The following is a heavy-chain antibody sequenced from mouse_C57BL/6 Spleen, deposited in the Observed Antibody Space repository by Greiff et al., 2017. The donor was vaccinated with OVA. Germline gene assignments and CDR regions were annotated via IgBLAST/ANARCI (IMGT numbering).Heavy chain of an antibody. CDR1: GFTFSDYG. Sequence: EVKLQESGGGLVKPGGSLKLSCAASGFTFSDYGMHWVRQAPEKGLEWVAYISSGSSTIYYADTVKGRFTISRDNAKNTLFLQMTSLRSEDTAMYYCARSGNYWYAMDYWGQGTSVTVSS. J-gene: IGHJ4*01. CDR2: ISSGSSTI. CDR3: ARSGNYWYAMDY. V-gene: IGHV5-17*01. D-gene: IGHD2-1*01.